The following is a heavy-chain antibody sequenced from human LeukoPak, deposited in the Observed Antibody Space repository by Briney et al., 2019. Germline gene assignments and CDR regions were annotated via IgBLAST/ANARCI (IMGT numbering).Heavy chain of an antibody. CDR3: TAPVGRFGFYYYGMDV. V-gene: IGHV3-15*01. Sequence: PGRSLRLSCAASGFTFSNAWMSWVRQAPGKGLEWVGRIKSKTDGGTTDYAAPVKGRFTISRDDSKNALYLQMNSLKTEDTAVYYCTAPVGRFGFYYYGMDVWGKGTTVTVSS. CDR1: GFTFSNAW. CDR2: IKSKTDGGTT. J-gene: IGHJ6*04. D-gene: IGHD3-10*01.